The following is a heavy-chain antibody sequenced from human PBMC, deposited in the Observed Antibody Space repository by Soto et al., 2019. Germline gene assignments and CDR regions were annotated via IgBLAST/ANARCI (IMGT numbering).Heavy chain of an antibody. CDR1: GGTFSRYA. D-gene: IGHD3-3*01. CDR3: ASVSRINYDFLSGDFGY. Sequence: ASVKVSCKASGGTFSRYAISWVRQAHGQGLEWMGGIIPIFGTANYAQKFQGRVTITADESTSTAYMELSSLRSEDTAVYYCASVSRINYDFLSGDFGYWGQGTLVTVSS. CDR2: IIPIFGTA. J-gene: IGHJ4*02. V-gene: IGHV1-69*13.